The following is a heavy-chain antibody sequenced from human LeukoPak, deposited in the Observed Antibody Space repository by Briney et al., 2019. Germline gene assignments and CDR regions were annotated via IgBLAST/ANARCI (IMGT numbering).Heavy chain of an antibody. CDR1: GYTFTGYY. Sequence: AASVKVSCKASGYTFTGYYMHWVRQAPGQGLEWMGWINPNSGGTNYAQKFQGRVTMTRDTSISTAYMELSRLRSDDTAVYYCARDSSGWYGPNWFDPWGQGTLATVSS. V-gene: IGHV1-2*02. CDR3: ARDSSGWYGPNWFDP. J-gene: IGHJ5*02. CDR2: INPNSGGT. D-gene: IGHD6-19*01.